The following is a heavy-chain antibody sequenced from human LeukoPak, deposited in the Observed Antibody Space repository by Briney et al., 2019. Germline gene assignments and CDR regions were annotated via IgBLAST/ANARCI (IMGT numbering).Heavy chain of an antibody. CDR3: ARTCSSSWGVIDF. CDR1: EFTFSNYG. J-gene: IGHJ4*02. D-gene: IGHD2-2*01. CDR2: IRYDGSNK. Sequence: GGSLRLSCAASEFTFSNYGMHWVRQAPGKGLEWVAFIRYDGSNKYYADSVKGRFTISRDNSKNTVYLQMNSLRAEDTAVYYCARTCSSSWGVIDFWGQGTLVTVSS. V-gene: IGHV3-30*02.